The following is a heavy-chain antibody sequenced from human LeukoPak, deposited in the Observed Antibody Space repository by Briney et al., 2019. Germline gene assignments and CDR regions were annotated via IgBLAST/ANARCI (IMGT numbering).Heavy chain of an antibody. J-gene: IGHJ4*02. CDR1: GFTFDDYG. CDR2: INWNGGST. V-gene: IGHV3-20*04. Sequence: GGSLRLSCAASGFTFDDYGMSWVRQVPGKGPGRVSGINWNGGSTGNADSVKGRFTISRDNAKNSLYLQMNSLRAEDTAVYYCARGNYDFWSGYWIDYWGQGTLVTVSS. CDR3: ARGNYDFWSGYWIDY. D-gene: IGHD3-3*01.